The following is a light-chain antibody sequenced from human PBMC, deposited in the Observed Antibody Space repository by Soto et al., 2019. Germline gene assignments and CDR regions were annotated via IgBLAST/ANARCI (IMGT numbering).Light chain of an antibody. CDR1: QSVSSSY. CDR2: GAS. J-gene: IGKJ2*01. CDR3: QQYGKSPPNT. V-gene: IGKV3-20*01. Sequence: DIVLTQSPGTLSLSPGERATLSCRASQSVSSSYLAWYQQKPGQAPRLLIYGASSRATGIPDRFSGSGSGTDFTITISRLEPEDFAVYFCQQYGKSPPNTFGQGTKVEIK.